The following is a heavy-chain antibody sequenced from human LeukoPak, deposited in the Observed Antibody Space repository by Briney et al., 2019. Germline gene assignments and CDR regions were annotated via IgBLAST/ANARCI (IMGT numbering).Heavy chain of an antibody. CDR1: GGSFSGYY. J-gene: IGHJ6*02. CDR3: ARVVTTGTTVFYYYYGMDV. Sequence: SETLSLTCAVYGGSFSGYYWSWIRLPPGKGLEWIGEINHSGSTNYNPSLKSRVTISVDTSKNQFSLKLSSVTAADTAVYYCARVVTTGTTVFYYYYGMDVWGQGTTVTVSS. V-gene: IGHV4-34*01. D-gene: IGHD1-1*01. CDR2: INHSGST.